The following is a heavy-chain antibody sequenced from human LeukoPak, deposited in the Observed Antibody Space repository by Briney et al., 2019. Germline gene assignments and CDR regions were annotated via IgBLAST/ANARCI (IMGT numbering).Heavy chain of an antibody. Sequence: ASVKVSCKASGYTFTDYYIHWVRQAPGQGLECMGIINPSGGSTSYAQKFQGRVTMTRDTSTSTVYMELSRLRSEDTAVYYCARGYYYDSSGYYPGGDNWGQGTLVTVSS. CDR1: GYTFTDYY. J-gene: IGHJ4*02. CDR2: INPSGGST. V-gene: IGHV1-46*01. D-gene: IGHD3-22*01. CDR3: ARGYYYDSSGYYPGGDN.